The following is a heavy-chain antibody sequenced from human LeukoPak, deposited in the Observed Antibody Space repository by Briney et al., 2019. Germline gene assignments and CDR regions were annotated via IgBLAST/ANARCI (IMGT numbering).Heavy chain of an antibody. CDR3: ARVFRPQWSFSPPLGFDP. D-gene: IGHD3-22*01. CDR2: IYYSGST. J-gene: IGHJ5*02. CDR1: GGSISSSSYY. Sequence: KASETLSLTCTVSGGSISSSSYYWGWIRQPPGKGLEWIGSIYYSGSTNYNPSLKSRVTISVDTSKNQFSLKLSAVTAADTAVYYCARVFRPQWSFSPPLGFDPWGQGTLVTVSS. V-gene: IGHV4-39*07.